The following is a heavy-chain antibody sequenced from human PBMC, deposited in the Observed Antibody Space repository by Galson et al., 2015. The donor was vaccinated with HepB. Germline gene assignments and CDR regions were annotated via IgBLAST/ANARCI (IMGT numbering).Heavy chain of an antibody. J-gene: IGHJ4*02. CDR3: ARARSAVALYYFDY. D-gene: IGHD6-19*01. CDR2: ISYDGSNK. Sequence: SLRLSCAASGFTFSSYAMHWVRQAPGKGLEWVAVISYDGSNKYYADSVKGRFTISRDNSKNTLYLQMNSLRAEDTAVYYCARARSAVALYYFDYWGQGTLVTVSS. V-gene: IGHV3-30-3*01. CDR1: GFTFSSYA.